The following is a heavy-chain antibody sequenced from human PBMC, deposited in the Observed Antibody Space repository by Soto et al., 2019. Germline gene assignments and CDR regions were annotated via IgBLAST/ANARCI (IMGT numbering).Heavy chain of an antibody. CDR2: TSYDGSNK. V-gene: IGHV3-30*18. D-gene: IGHD5-12*01. CDR1: GFTFSLYG. Sequence: QVQLVESGGGVVQPGRSLRPSCAASGFTFSLYGMHWVRQAPGKGLEWVAVTSYDGSNKYYADSVKGRFTISRDNSKNTLYLQMNSLRVEDTAVYYCAKDSGYSGYDVYDYYYGMDVWGQGTTVTVSS. CDR3: AKDSGYSGYDVYDYYYGMDV. J-gene: IGHJ6*02.